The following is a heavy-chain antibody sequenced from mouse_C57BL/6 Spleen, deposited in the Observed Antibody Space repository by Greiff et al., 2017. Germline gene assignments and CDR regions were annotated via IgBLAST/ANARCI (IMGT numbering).Heavy chain of an antibody. CDR3: VRHYSNYYAMDY. D-gene: IGHD2-5*01. J-gene: IGHJ4*01. V-gene: IGHV10-1*01. CDR2: IRSKSNNYAT. Sequence: EVKLEESGGGLVQPKGSLKLSCAASGFSFNTYAMNWVRQAPGKGLEWVARIRSKSNNYATYYADSVKDRFTISRDDSESMLYLQMNNLKTEDTAMYYCVRHYSNYYAMDYWGQGTSVTVAS. CDR1: GFSFNTYA.